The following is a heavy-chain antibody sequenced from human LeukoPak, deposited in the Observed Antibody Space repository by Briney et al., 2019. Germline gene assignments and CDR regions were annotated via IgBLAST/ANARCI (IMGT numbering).Heavy chain of an antibody. CDR2: INIGGTNT. Sequence: KPGGSLRLSCAASGFTFSDYYMSWIRQAPGKGLEWLSYINIGGTNTHYADSVKGRFTISRDSAKKSLYLEMTNLRAEDTAVYYCATDGAGFDTWGQGVLVTVSS. CDR3: ATDGAGFDT. V-gene: IGHV3-11*01. J-gene: IGHJ5*02. CDR1: GFTFSDYY.